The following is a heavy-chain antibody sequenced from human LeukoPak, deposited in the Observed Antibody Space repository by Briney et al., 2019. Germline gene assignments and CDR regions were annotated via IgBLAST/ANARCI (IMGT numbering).Heavy chain of an antibody. CDR2: LYYSGST. J-gene: IGHJ4*02. CDR3: ARGTAYSYGPDY. CDR1: GGSFSTYY. D-gene: IGHD5-18*01. V-gene: IGHV4-59*01. Sequence: SETLSLTCSVSGGSFSTYYWSWIRQPPGKGLEWIGYLYYSGSTYYNPSLKSRVTISVDTSKNQFSLKLSSVTAADTAVYYCARGTAYSYGPDYWGQGTLVTVSS.